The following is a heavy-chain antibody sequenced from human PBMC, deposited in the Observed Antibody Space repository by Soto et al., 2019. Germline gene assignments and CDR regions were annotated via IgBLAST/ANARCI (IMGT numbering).Heavy chain of an antibody. CDR2: ISYDGSNK. Sequence: GGSLRLSCAASGFTFSTYAIHWVRQAPGKGLEWVAVISYDGSNKYYADSVKGRFTISRDNSKNTLYLQMNSLRAEDTAVYYCAKDGQTGTSKKRSFGLPDYWGQGTLVTVSS. V-gene: IGHV3-30-3*01. CDR3: AKDGQTGTSKKRSFGLPDY. J-gene: IGHJ4*02. D-gene: IGHD1-7*01. CDR1: GFTFSTYA.